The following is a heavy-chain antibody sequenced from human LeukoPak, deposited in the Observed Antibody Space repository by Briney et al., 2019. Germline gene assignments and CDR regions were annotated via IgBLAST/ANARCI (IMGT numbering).Heavy chain of an antibody. V-gene: IGHV1-8*01. CDR1: GYTFTSYD. J-gene: IGHJ6*03. D-gene: IGHD2-15*01. Sequence: GASVKVSCKASGYTFTSYDIHWVRQATGKGLEWMGWMNPNSGNTGDAQKFQGRVTMTRNTSISTAYMELSSLRSEDTAVYYCARGQKWQLLHYYYYYMDVWGKGTTVTVSS. CDR2: MNPNSGNT. CDR3: ARGQKWQLLHYYYYYMDV.